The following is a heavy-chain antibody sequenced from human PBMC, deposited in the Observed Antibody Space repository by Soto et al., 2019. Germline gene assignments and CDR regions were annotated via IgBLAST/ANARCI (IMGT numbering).Heavy chain of an antibody. J-gene: IGHJ4*02. CDR2: IDPSDSYT. V-gene: IGHV5-10-1*03. Sequence: EVQLVQSGAEVKKPGESLRLSCQGSGYRFINYWISWVRQMPGKGLEWVGRIDPSDSYTLYSPSFQGHVTISIDTAINTAFLEWRSLHASDTAMYYCVRHGNGTPFYFDFWGRGPLVPVSS. D-gene: IGHD1-1*01. CDR1: GYRFINYW. CDR3: VRHGNGTPFYFDF.